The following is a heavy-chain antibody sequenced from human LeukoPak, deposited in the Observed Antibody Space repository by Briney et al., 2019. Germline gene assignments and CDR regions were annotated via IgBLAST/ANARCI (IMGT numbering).Heavy chain of an antibody. CDR3: ARGIATTVTGGMDV. CDR2: ISWNSGTI. Sequence: GGSLRLSCAASGFTFDDYAMHWVRQGPGKGLEWVSGISWNSGTIGYADSVKGRFTISRDNAKNSLYLQMNSLRAEDTALYYCARGIATTVTGGMDVWGQGTTVTVSS. J-gene: IGHJ6*02. V-gene: IGHV3-9*01. D-gene: IGHD4-17*01. CDR1: GFTFDDYA.